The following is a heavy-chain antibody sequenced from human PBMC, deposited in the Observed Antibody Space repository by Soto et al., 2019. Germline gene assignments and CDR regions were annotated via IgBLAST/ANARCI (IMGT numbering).Heavy chain of an antibody. J-gene: IGHJ4*02. CDR3: ARGPKSYYYGSGSRY. CDR1: GGSFSGYY. CDR2: INHSGST. D-gene: IGHD3-10*01. V-gene: IGHV4-34*01. Sequence: PSETLSLTCAVYGGSFSGYYWSWIRQPPGKGLEWIGEINHSGSTNYNPSLKSRVTISVDTSKNQFSLKLSSVTAADTAVYYCARGPKSYYYGSGSRYWGQGTLVTVSS.